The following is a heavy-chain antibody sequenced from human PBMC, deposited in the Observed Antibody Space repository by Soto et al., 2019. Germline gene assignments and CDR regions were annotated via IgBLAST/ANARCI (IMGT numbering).Heavy chain of an antibody. D-gene: IGHD2-2*01. CDR2: IIPIFGTA. J-gene: IGHJ6*02. Sequence: SEKVSCKASGGPFSSYAISWVRQAPGQGLEWMGGIIPIFGTANYAQKFQGRVTITADKSTSTAYMELSSLRSEDTAVYYCARDPDIVVVPAAPGDYYYGMDVWGQGTTVTVSS. CDR3: ARDPDIVVVPAAPGDYYYGMDV. V-gene: IGHV1-69*06. CDR1: GGPFSSYA.